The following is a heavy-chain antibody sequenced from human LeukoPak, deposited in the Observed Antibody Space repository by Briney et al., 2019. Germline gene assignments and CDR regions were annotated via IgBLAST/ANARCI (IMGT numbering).Heavy chain of an antibody. CDR1: GGTFSSYA. J-gene: IGHJ4*02. D-gene: IGHD4-17*01. CDR3: ASSITDTVTDSGRSDY. CDR2: IIPILGIA. V-gene: IGHV1-69*04. Sequence: SVKVSCKAPGGTFSSYAISWVRQAPGQGLEWMGRIIPILGIANYAQKFQGRVTITADKSTSTAYMELSSLRSEDTAVYYCASSITDTVTDSGRSDYWGQGTLVTVSS.